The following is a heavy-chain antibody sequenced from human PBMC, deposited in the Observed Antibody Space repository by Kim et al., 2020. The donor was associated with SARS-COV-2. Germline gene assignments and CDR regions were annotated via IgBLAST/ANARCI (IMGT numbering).Heavy chain of an antibody. J-gene: IGHJ4*02. Sequence: STYYNPSLKSRVTISVDTSKNQFSLKLSSVTAADTAVYYCATTGDYVLDYWGQGTLVTVSS. CDR3: ATTGDYVLDY. V-gene: IGHV4-39*01. D-gene: IGHD3-10*02. CDR2: ST.